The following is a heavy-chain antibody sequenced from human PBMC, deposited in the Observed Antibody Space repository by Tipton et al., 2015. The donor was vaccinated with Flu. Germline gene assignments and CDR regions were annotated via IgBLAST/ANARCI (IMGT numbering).Heavy chain of an antibody. V-gene: IGHV3-9*01. CDR3: AKDNKRDASMDYYWHYGMDV. J-gene: IGHJ6*02. Sequence: LSLTCAASGFTFDEYSMHWVRQRPGKGLEWVSGLNWNGNGVGYVGSVKGRFTISRDNSKNLLQLQMSNLRSEDTALYYCAKDNKRDASMDYYWHYGMDVWGLGTSVTVSS. D-gene: IGHD3-10*01. CDR2: LNWNGNGV. CDR1: GFTFDEYS.